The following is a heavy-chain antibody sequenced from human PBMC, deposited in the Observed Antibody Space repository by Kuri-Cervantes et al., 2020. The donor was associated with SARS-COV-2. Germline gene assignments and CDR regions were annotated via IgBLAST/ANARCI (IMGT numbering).Heavy chain of an antibody. D-gene: IGHD6-19*01. V-gene: IGHV3-9*01. J-gene: IGHJ4*02. Sequence: GGSLRLSCAASGFTFDDYAMHWVRQAPGKGLEWVSGISWNSGSTSYADSVKGRFTISRDNAKNTLYLQMNSLRAEDTAVYYCARPLMAGPHYFDFWGQGTLVTVSS. CDR2: ISWNSGST. CDR1: GFTFDDYA. CDR3: ARPLMAGPHYFDF.